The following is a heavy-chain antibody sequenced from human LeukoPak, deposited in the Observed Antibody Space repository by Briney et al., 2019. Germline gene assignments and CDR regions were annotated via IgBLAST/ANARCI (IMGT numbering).Heavy chain of an antibody. J-gene: IGHJ5*02. D-gene: IGHD2-15*01. Sequence: ASVKVSCKASGYTFTSYGISWVRQAPGQGLEWMGWISTYNGNTNYAQKLLGRITMTTDTSTSTAYMELRSLRSDDTAVYYCARDRYCSGSSCYSRVGFDPWGQGTLVTVSS. CDR1: GYTFTSYG. CDR2: ISTYNGNT. CDR3: ARDRYCSGSSCYSRVGFDP. V-gene: IGHV1-18*01.